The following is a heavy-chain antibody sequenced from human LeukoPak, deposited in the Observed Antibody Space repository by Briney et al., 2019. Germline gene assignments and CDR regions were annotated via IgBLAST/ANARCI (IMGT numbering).Heavy chain of an antibody. CDR3: AKKDGSGGRNDAFDI. Sequence: GGSLRLSCAASGFTFSSYAMSWVRQAPGKGLEWVSLITGSSGSTYYADSVKGRFTISRDNSKNTLYLQMNSLRAEDTAVYYCAKKDGSGGRNDAFDIWGQGTMVTVSS. CDR1: GFTFSSYA. J-gene: IGHJ3*02. D-gene: IGHD3-10*01. V-gene: IGHV3-23*01. CDR2: ITGSSGST.